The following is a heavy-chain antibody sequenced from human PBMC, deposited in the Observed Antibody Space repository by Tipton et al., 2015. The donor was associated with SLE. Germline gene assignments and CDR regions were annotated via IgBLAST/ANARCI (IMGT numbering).Heavy chain of an antibody. J-gene: IGHJ4*02. D-gene: IGHD3-22*01. Sequence: TLSLTCSVSGASITTNHYYWGWIRQSPGRGLEWLGTLHYSGSALYNPSLESRVAMSIDTSKNQFSLTRSSVTAADTAVYYCARAQSDSSGYSHFDYWGQGTLVTVSS. CDR2: LHYSGSA. CDR3: ARAQSDSSGYSHFDY. CDR1: GASITTNHYY. V-gene: IGHV4-39*07.